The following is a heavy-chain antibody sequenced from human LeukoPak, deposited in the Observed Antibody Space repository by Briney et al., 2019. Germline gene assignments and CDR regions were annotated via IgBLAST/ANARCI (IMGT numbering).Heavy chain of an antibody. V-gene: IGHV3-74*01. CDR1: EFTFSNYW. J-gene: IGHJ3*02. CDR3: ARLTTMIVVVNDAFDI. Sequence: GSLRLSCAASEFTFSNYWMHWVRQAPGEGLVWVSRINTDGSSTTYAESVKGRFTISRDNAKNTLYLQMNSLRAEDTAVYYCARLTTMIVVVNDAFDIWGQGTMVTVSS. CDR2: INTDGSST. D-gene: IGHD3-22*01.